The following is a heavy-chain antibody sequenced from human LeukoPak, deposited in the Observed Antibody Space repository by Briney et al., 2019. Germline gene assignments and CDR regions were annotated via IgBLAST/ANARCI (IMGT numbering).Heavy chain of an antibody. CDR2: IKQDGSEK. J-gene: IGHJ3*01. V-gene: IGHV3-7*05. CDR1: GFTFSRYW. CDR3: ARGDYYDSSGYYVDAFDV. Sequence: PGGSLRLSCAASGFTFSRYWMSWVRQAPGKGLEWVANIKQDGSEKYYGDSVKGRFTISRDNAKNSLYLQMNSLRAEDTAVYYCARGDYYDSSGYYVDAFDVWGQGTMVTVSS. D-gene: IGHD3-22*01.